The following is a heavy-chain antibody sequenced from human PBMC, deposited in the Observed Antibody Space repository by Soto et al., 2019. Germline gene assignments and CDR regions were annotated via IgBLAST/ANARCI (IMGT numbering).Heavy chain of an antibody. D-gene: IGHD3-3*01. CDR2: ISGSGGST. J-gene: IGHJ4*02. CDR1: RFTFSSYA. CDR3: AKDAPIFGVVTGGY. Sequence: EVQLLESGGGWVQPGGSLRLSCAASRFTFSSYAMSWVRQAPGKGLEWVSGISGSGGSTYYADSVKGRFTISRDNSKNTLYLQMNSLRAEDTAVYYCAKDAPIFGVVTGGYWGQGTLVTVSS. V-gene: IGHV3-23*01.